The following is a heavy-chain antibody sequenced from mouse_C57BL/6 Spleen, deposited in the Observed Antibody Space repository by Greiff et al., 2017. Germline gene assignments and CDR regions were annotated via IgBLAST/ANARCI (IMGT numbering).Heavy chain of an antibody. J-gene: IGHJ2*01. D-gene: IGHD1-1*01. V-gene: IGHV1-53*01. CDR1: GYTFTSYW. CDR3: ARSGYYDSSIFDY. CDR2: INPSNGGT. Sequence: VQLQQPGTELVKPGASVKLSCKASGYTFTSYWMPWVKQRPGQGLEWIGNINPSNGGTNYNEKFKSKATLTVDKSSSTAYMQLSSLTSEDSAVYYCARSGYYDSSIFDYWGQGTTLTVSS.